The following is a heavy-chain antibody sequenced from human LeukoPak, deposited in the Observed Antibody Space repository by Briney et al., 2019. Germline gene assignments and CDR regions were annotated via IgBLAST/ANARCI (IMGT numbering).Heavy chain of an antibody. J-gene: IGHJ4*02. CDR3: ASDPDDYDSTGYYSGGYFDY. V-gene: IGHV6-1*01. CDR1: GDSVSSNSAA. Sequence: SQTLSLTCAISGDSVSSNSAAWNWIRQSASRGLEWLGRTYYRSKWYNDYAVSVKSRITINPDTSKNQFSLQLNSVTPEDTAVYYCASDPDDYDSTGYYSGGYFDYWGQGTLVTVSS. D-gene: IGHD3-22*01. CDR2: TYYRSKWYN.